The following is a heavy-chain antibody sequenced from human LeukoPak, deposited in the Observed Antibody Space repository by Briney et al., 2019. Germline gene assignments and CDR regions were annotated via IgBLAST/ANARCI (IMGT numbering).Heavy chain of an antibody. Sequence: GGSLRLSCAASGFTFSTYAINWVRQAPGKGLEWVSAISGSGGSTYYADSVKGRFTISRDNSKDTLYLQMNSLRAEDTAVYHCAKDRGYNYVQAIDYWGQGTLVTVST. V-gene: IGHV3-23*01. J-gene: IGHJ4*02. CDR1: GFTFSTYA. CDR3: AKDRGYNYVQAIDY. D-gene: IGHD5-18*01. CDR2: ISGSGGST.